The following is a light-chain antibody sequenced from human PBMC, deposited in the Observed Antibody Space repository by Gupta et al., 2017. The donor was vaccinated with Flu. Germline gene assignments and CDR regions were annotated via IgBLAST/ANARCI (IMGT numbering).Light chain of an antibody. CDR3: QQRDTTLGT. CDR1: RSVNIY. V-gene: IGKV1-39*01. Sequence: DIQMTQSPSSLSAYVGDRVTITCRASRSVNIYLNWFQQKPGKAPKLLIFGASSLQSGVPPRFSGGGSGTDFTLTISGLQPEDSATYYCQQRDTTLGTFGQGTRVDIK. J-gene: IGKJ1*01. CDR2: GAS.